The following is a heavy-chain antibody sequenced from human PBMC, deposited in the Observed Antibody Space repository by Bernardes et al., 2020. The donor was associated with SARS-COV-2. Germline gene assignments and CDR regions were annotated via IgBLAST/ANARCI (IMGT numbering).Heavy chain of an antibody. Sequence: AMRLSGAAAGFNFSGSAIQWVRQAPGKGLEWVGRMRSKYKNYVTTYAPSLKDRITISRDDSRDTAYLQINSLKVEDTAVYYCTGDYLYWGQGALLTVSS. V-gene: IGHV3-73*01. J-gene: IGHJ4*02. D-gene: IGHD4-17*01. CDR3: TGDYLY. CDR1: GFNFSGSA. CDR2: MRSKYKNYVT.